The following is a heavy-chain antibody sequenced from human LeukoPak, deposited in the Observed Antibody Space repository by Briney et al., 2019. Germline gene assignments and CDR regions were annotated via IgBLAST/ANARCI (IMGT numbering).Heavy chain of an antibody. V-gene: IGHV3-23*01. CDR2: ISGSGGST. CDR1: GFTFSHFF. J-gene: IGHJ4*02. Sequence: GGSLRLSCAASGFTFSHFFMNWVRQAPGKGLEWVSAISGSGGSTYYADSVKGRFTISRDNSKNTLYLQMNSLRAEDTAVYYCASSWGPHDYWGQGTLVTVSS. CDR3: ASSWGPHDY. D-gene: IGHD2-2*01.